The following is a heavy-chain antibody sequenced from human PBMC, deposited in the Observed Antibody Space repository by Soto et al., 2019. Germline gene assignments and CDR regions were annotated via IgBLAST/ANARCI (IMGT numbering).Heavy chain of an antibody. Sequence: PGESLKISCKGSGYSFTSYWIGWVRQMPGKGLEWMGIIYPGDSDTRYSPSFQGQVTISADKSISTAYLQWSSLKASDTAMYYCARLGYFGRDYYGMDLWGQGTTVTVSS. V-gene: IGHV5-51*01. D-gene: IGHD1-26*01. CDR1: GYSFTSYW. CDR3: ARLGYFGRDYYGMDL. CDR2: IYPGDSDT. J-gene: IGHJ6*02.